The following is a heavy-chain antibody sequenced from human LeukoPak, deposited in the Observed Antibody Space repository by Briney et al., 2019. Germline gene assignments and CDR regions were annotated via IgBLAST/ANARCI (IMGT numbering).Heavy chain of an antibody. J-gene: IGHJ4*02. D-gene: IGHD2-2*01. V-gene: IGHV5-51*01. CDR2: IYPGDSDT. CDR3: ARRGYCATTTCYRLFDY. Sequence: GESLEISCKGSGYRCNAYWIAWVRQLPGKGLEWMGIIYPGDSDTRYSPSFQGQVTISADKSITTAYLQWSSLKASDTAMYYCARRGYCATTTCYRLFDYWGQGTLVTVSS. CDR1: GYRCNAYW.